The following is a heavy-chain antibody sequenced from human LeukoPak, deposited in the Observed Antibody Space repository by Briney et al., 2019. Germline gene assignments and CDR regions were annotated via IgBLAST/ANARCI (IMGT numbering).Heavy chain of an antibody. CDR2: IYTSGST. V-gene: IGHV4-61*02. CDR3: ARGYERRGNWFDP. Sequence: SETLSLTCTVSGGPISSGSYYWSWIRQPAGKGLEWIGRIYTSGSTNYNPSLKSRVTISVDTSKNQFSLKLSSVTAADTAVYYCARGYERRGNWFDPWGQGTLVTVSS. J-gene: IGHJ5*02. D-gene: IGHD1-1*01. CDR1: GGPISSGSYY.